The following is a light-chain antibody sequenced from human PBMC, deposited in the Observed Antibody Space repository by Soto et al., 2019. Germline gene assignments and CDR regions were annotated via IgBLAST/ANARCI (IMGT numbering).Light chain of an antibody. CDR2: EVS. V-gene: IGLV2-14*01. CDR3: SSYTSNRTLV. J-gene: IGLJ3*02. Sequence: QSALTQPASVSGSPGQSITISCTGTSSDVGDYNYVSWYQQHPDRAPKLMIFEVSDRPSGVSNRFSGSNSGNTASLTISGLQAEDEADYFCSSYTSNRTLVFGVGTQLTVL. CDR1: SSDVGDYNY.